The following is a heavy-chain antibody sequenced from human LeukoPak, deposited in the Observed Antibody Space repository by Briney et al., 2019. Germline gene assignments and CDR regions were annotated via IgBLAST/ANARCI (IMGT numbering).Heavy chain of an antibody. CDR3: FISDWYEGIGY. J-gene: IGHJ4*02. CDR2: IYYRGIT. CDR1: GGSISTSNYY. Sequence: PSETLSLTCTVSGGSISTSNYYWGWIRQPPGKGLAWIGSIYYRGITYYDSSLKSRVTISIDTSKNQFSLKLRSVTAADTAMYSCFISDWYEGIGYWGQGTLVTVSS. D-gene: IGHD6-19*01. V-gene: IGHV4-39*07.